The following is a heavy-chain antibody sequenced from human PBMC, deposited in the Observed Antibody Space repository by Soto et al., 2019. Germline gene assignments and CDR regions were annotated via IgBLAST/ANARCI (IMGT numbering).Heavy chain of an antibody. D-gene: IGHD4-17*01. J-gene: IGHJ6*02. V-gene: IGHV3-30*03. CDR1: GFTFSSYG. CDR3: AGGDYGYYYYGMDV. Sequence: GGSLRLSCAASGFTFSSYGMHWVRQAPGKGLEWVAVISYDGSNKYYADSVKGRFTISRDNSKNTLYLQMNSLRAEDTAVYYCAGGDYGYYYYGMDVWGQGTTVTVSS. CDR2: ISYDGSNK.